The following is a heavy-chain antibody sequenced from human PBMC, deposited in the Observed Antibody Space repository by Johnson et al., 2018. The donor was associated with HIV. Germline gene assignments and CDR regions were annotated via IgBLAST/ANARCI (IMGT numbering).Heavy chain of an antibody. V-gene: IGHV3-30*14. CDR3: ARGSLTDDSFAE. CDR1: GFTFSTYA. CDR2: LSYDGSIK. Sequence: QVQLLESGGGLVQPGGSLGLSCTASGFTFSTYAVHWVRQAPGKGLELVAVLSYDGSIKYYADSVRGRFTISRDNSKNPLYLQMNSLTADDTAMYYCARGSLTDDSFAEWGQGTMVLVSS. J-gene: IGHJ3*01.